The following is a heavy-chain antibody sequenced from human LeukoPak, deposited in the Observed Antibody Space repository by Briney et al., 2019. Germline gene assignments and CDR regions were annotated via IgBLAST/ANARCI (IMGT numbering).Heavy chain of an antibody. V-gene: IGHV4-39*01. J-gene: IGHJ4*02. CDR1: GGSISSSSYY. CDR2: IYYSGST. D-gene: IGHD2-21*02. Sequence: SETLSLTCTVSGGSISSSSYYWGWIRQPPGKGLEWLGCIYYSGSTYYNPSLKSRVTISVDTSKNQFSLKLSSVTAADTAVYYCARSRHEAYCGGDCYSGYFDYWGQGTLVTVSS. CDR3: ARSRHEAYCGGDCYSGYFDY.